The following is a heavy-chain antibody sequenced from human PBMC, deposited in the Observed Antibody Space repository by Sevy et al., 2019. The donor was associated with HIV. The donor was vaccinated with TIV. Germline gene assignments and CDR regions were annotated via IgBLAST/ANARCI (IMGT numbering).Heavy chain of an antibody. J-gene: IGHJ4*02. D-gene: IGHD3-22*01. CDR1: GFTFNSYA. CDR2: ISGSGGST. V-gene: IGHV3-23*01. Sequence: GGSLRLSCAASGFTFNSYAMGWVRQAPGKGLEWVSGISGSGGSTYYADSVKGRFTISRDNSKNILYLQMKSLRAEDTGTYYFASTIDYDGSCYYFNFDYWGQGILVTVSS. CDR3: ASTIDYDGSCYYFNFDY.